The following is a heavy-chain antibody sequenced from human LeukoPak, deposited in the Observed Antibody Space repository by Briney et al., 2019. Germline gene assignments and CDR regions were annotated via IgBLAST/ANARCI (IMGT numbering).Heavy chain of an antibody. CDR2: ISNSSRKI. Sequence: GGSLRLSCAASGFTFSTYSMNWVRQAPGKGLEWVSYISNSSRKIYYADSVKGRFTISRDNAKNSLYLQMNSLRAEDTAVYYCARGPYGDYIDAFDYWGQGTLVTVSS. CDR1: GFTFSTYS. J-gene: IGHJ4*02. CDR3: ARGPYGDYIDAFDY. D-gene: IGHD4-17*01. V-gene: IGHV3-48*01.